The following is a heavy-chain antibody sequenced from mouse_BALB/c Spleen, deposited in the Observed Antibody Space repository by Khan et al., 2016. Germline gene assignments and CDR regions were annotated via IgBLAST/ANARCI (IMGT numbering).Heavy chain of an antibody. CDR3: ARKDYYGSSFYAMDY. J-gene: IGHJ4*01. CDR1: GYTFTSYW. D-gene: IGHD1-1*01. CDR2: IYPGDGDT. V-gene: IGHV1-87*01. Sequence: QVQLQQSGAELARPGASVKLSCKASGYTFTSYWMQWVKQRPGQGLEWIGAIYPGDGDTRYTQKFKGKATLTADKSSSTAYMQLSSLASEDSAVHYCARKDYYGSSFYAMDYWGQGTSVTVSS.